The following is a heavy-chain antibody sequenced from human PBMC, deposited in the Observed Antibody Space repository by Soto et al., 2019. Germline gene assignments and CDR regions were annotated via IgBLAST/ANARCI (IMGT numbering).Heavy chain of an antibody. CDR3: ARDRGGGGYDYGDAFDI. CDR1: GGTFSSYA. D-gene: IGHD5-12*01. J-gene: IGHJ3*02. CDR2: IIPIFGTA. V-gene: IGHV1-69*06. Sequence: SVEVSCEASGGTFSSYAISWVRQAPGEGLEWMGGIIPIFGTANYAQKFQGRVTITADKSTSTAYMELSSLRSEDTAVYYCARDRGGGGYDYGDAFDIWGQGTMVTVSS.